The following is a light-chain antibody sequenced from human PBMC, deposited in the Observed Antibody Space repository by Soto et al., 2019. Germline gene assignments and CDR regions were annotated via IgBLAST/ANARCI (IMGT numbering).Light chain of an antibody. CDR1: SNDIGAYNY. Sequence: QSALTQPPAASGSPGQSVTISCTGTSNDIGAYNYVSWYQQRPGKAPKLLIYEVFRRPSGVPDRFSASKSGNTASLTVSGLQPEDEADYYCSSYAGRETGVFGTGTKVTVL. J-gene: IGLJ1*01. CDR2: EVF. CDR3: SSYAGRETGV. V-gene: IGLV2-8*01.